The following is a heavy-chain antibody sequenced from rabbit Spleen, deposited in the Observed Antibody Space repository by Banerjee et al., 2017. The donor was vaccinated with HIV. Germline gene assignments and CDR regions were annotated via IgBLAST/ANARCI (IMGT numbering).Heavy chain of an antibody. J-gene: IGHJ4*01. V-gene: IGHV1S47*01. CDR1: GFDFSNYG. CDR2: IDPVFGST. Sequence: QEQLVESGGGLVQPGGSLKLSCKASGFDFSNYGVSWVRQAPGKGLEWIGYIDPVFGSTYYASWVSGRFTISSHNAQNTLYLQLPSLTGADMATYTCARRDGAASFDLWGPGTLVTVS. D-gene: IGHD6-1*01. CDR3: ARRDGAASFDL.